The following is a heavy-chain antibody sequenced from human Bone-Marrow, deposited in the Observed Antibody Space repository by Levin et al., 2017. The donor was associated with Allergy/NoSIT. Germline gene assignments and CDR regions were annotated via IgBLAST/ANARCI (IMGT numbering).Heavy chain of an antibody. Sequence: LSLTCAASGFTFSDSYMSWIRQAPGKGLEWVSYISGSGSTIYYADSVKGRFTISRDNAKNSLYLQMNSLRAEDTAVYYCARDRLPSTYRGMDVWGQGTTVTVSS. CDR3: ARDRLPSTYRGMDV. J-gene: IGHJ6*02. CDR1: GFTFSDSY. V-gene: IGHV3-11*01. D-gene: IGHD4-11*01. CDR2: ISGSGSTI.